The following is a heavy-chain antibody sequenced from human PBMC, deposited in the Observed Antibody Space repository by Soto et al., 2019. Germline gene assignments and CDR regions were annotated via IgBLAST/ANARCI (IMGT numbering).Heavy chain of an antibody. CDR1: GGSFSGYY. CDR2: INHSGST. J-gene: IGHJ6*02. D-gene: IGHD1-26*01. Sequence: PSETLSLTCAVYGGSFSGYYRTWIRQPPGKGLEWIGEINHSGSTNYNPSLKSRVTISVDTSKNDFSLNLSSVTAADTAVYFCAREWGLLPYYVMNVWGHGTAVTVSS. CDR3: AREWGLLPYYVMNV. V-gene: IGHV4-34*01.